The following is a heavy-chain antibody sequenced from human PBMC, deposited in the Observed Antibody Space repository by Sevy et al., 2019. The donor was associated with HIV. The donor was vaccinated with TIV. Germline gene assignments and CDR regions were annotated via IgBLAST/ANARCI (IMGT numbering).Heavy chain of an antibody. J-gene: IGHJ5*02. CDR1: GFTFSSYA. D-gene: IGHD6-6*01. Sequence: GGSLRLSCAASGFTFSSYAIHWVRQTPGKGLEWVAVISYDGSNKYYADSVKGRFTISRDNSKNTLYLQMNSLRAEDTAVYYCAKDRTPYSSSSIAWFDPWGQGTLVTVSS. CDR2: ISYDGSNK. CDR3: AKDRTPYSSSSIAWFDP. V-gene: IGHV3-30*18.